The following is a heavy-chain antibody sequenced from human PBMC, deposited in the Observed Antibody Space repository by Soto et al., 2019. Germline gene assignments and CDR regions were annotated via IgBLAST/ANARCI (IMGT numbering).Heavy chain of an antibody. Sequence: QVQLQQWGAGPLRPLETLSLTCGVSGWSFSGYYWAWIRQSPGKWLEWIGEINDRGSINYNPSLTSRVSISVDTAKNHYSLNLRSVTAADTAVYYCARDSHDILTGPPWVWYFDLWGRCTLVTVSS. V-gene: IGHV4-34*01. D-gene: IGHD3-9*01. J-gene: IGHJ2*01. CDR3: ARDSHDILTGPPWVWYFDL. CDR1: GWSFSGYY. CDR2: INDRGSI.